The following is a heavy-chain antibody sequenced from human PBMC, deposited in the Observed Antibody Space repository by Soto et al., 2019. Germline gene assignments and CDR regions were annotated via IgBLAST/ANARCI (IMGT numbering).Heavy chain of an antibody. CDR3: ARDRYASSSSGSPYYYYYYGMDV. V-gene: IGHV3-30-3*01. Sequence: QVQLVESGGGVVQPGRSLRLSCAASGFTFSSYAMHWVRQAPGKGLEWVAVISYDGSNKYYADSVKGRFTISRDNSKNTTYLQMISLRAEDTAVYYCARDRYASSSSGSPYYYYYYGMDVWGRGTTVTVSS. CDR2: ISYDGSNK. D-gene: IGHD6-6*01. CDR1: GFTFSSYA. J-gene: IGHJ6*02.